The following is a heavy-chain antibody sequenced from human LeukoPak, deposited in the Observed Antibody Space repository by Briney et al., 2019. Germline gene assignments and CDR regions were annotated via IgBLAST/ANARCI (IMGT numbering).Heavy chain of an antibody. CDR3: AVADNWFDP. J-gene: IGHJ5*02. D-gene: IGHD5-12*01. CDR1: VYTFTSYD. V-gene: IGHV1-8*01. Sequence: ASVNVSYKPSVYTFTSYDIKWVRQATGQGLEWMGWINPNSGNTGYVQQFQGRVTMTRNTSISTAYMELSSLRSEDTAVYYCAVADNWFDPWGQGTLVTVSS. CDR2: INPNSGNT.